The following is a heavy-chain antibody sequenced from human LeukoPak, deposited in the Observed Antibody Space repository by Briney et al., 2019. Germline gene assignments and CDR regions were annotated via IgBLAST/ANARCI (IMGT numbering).Heavy chain of an antibody. J-gene: IGHJ4*02. D-gene: IGHD3-22*01. CDR3: ASSPSGYWWNFDC. CDR1: GGSISSNNYY. CDR2: IYYSGST. Sequence: PSETLSLTCTVSGGSISSNNYYWGWIRQPPGKGLEWIGSIYYSGSTYNNPSLKSRVTISVDTTKNQFSLKLTSVTAADTAVYYCASSPSGYWWNFDCWGQGTLVIVSS. V-gene: IGHV4-39*01.